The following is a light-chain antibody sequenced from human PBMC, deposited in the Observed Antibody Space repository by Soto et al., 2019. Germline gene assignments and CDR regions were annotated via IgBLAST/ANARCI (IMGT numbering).Light chain of an antibody. V-gene: IGLV2-14*03. CDR1: KSDVGSYNY. J-gene: IGLJ2*01. Sequence: QSALSQPASVSGSPGESITISCTGTKSDVGSYNYVSWYQHHPGKAPKLIIYDVSHRPSGVSDRFSASKSANTASLTISGLQDEDEADYYCSSYGSTTNLVFGGGTKLTVL. CDR2: DVS. CDR3: SSYGSTTNLV.